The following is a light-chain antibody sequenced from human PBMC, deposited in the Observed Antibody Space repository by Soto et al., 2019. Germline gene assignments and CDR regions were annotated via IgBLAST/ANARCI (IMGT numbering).Light chain of an antibody. CDR1: QSISSW. CDR2: DAS. V-gene: IGKV1-5*01. Sequence: DIPMTQSPSTLSASVGDRVTTTCRASQSISSWLAWYQQKPGKAPKLLIYDASSLESGVPLRFSGSGSGTEFTLTISSLQPDDFATYYCQQYNSYPLTFGGGTKVEIK. CDR3: QQYNSYPLT. J-gene: IGKJ4*01.